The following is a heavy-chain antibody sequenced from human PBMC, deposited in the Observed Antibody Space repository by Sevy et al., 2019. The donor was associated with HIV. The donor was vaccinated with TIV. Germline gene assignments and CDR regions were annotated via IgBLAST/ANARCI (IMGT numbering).Heavy chain of an antibody. CDR1: GFTFSSYW. J-gene: IGHJ4*02. Sequence: GGSLRLSCAASGFTFSSYWMHWVRQAPGKGLVWVSRINSDGSGTSYADSVKGRFTISRDNAKNTLYLQMNSLRAEDTAVYYCAREDSNGVCYSHWGQGTLVTVSS. CDR2: INSDGSGT. V-gene: IGHV3-74*01. CDR3: AREDSNGVCYSH. D-gene: IGHD2-8*01.